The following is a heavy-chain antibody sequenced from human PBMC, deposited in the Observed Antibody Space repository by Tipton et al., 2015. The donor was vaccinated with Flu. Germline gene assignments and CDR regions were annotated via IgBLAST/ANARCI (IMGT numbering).Heavy chain of an antibody. V-gene: IGHV4-59*01. CDR3: ARDGGIVGVKGGMDV. CDR2: IYYSGST. CDR1: GGSISSFY. J-gene: IGHJ6*02. Sequence: LRLSCTVSGGSISSFYWSWIRQPPGKGLEWIGYIYYSGSTNYNPSLKSRVTISVGTSKNQFSLKLSSVTAADTAVYYCARDGGIVGVKGGMDVWGQGTTVTVSS. D-gene: IGHD1-26*01.